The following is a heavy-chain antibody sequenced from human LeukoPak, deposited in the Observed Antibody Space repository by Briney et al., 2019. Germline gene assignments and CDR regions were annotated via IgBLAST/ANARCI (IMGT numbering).Heavy chain of an antibody. CDR1: GGSFSGYY. CDR3: ATGNLNGICSSTSCYTLAWFDP. CDR2: INHSGST. J-gene: IGHJ5*02. V-gene: IGHV4-34*01. D-gene: IGHD2-2*02. Sequence: SETLSLTCAVYGGSFSGYYWSWIRQPPGKGLEWIGEINHSGSTNYNPSLKSRVTISVDTSKNQFSLKLSSVTAADTAVYYCATGNLNGICSSTSCYTLAWFDPWGQGTLVTVSS.